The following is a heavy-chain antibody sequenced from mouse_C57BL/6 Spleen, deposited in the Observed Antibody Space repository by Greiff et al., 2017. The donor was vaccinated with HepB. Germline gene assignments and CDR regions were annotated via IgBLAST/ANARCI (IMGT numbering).Heavy chain of an antibody. D-gene: IGHD1-1*01. Sequence: VKLMESGAELARPGASVKMSCKASGYTFTSYTMHWVKQRPGQGLEWIGYINPSSGYTKYNQKFKDKATLTADKSSSTAYMQLSILTSEDSAVYYCARARYGIFLDYWGQGTTLTVSS. CDR2: INPSSGYT. CDR1: GYTFTSYT. V-gene: IGHV1-4*01. CDR3: ARARYGIFLDY. J-gene: IGHJ2*01.